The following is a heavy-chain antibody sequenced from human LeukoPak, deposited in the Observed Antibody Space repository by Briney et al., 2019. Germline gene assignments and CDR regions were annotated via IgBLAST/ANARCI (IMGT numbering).Heavy chain of an antibody. V-gene: IGHV3-30*18. J-gene: IGHJ6*02. CDR1: GFTFSSYG. CDR2: ISYDGSNK. CDR3: AKGSGYSSSWPPYYYYGMDV. D-gene: IGHD6-13*01. Sequence: GGSLRLPCAASGFTFSSYGMHWVRQAPGKGLEWVAVISYDGSNKYYADSVKGRFTISRDNSKNTLYLQMNSLRAEDTAVYYCAKGSGYSSSWPPYYYYGMDVWGQGTTVTVSS.